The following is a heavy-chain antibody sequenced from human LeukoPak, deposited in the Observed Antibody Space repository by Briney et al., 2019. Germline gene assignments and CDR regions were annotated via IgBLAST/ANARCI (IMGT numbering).Heavy chain of an antibody. Sequence: PGGSLRLSCAASGFTFSSYAMHWVRQAPGKGLEWVAVTSYDGSNKYYADSVKGRFTTSRDNSKNTLYLQMNSLRAEDTAVYYCARGPVVVVAAQYFDYWGQGTLVTVSS. V-gene: IGHV3-30-3*01. J-gene: IGHJ4*02. CDR3: ARGPVVVVAAQYFDY. D-gene: IGHD2-15*01. CDR1: GFTFSSYA. CDR2: TSYDGSNK.